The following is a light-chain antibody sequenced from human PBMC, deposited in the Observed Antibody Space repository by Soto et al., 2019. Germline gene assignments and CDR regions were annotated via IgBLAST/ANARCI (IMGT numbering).Light chain of an antibody. Sequence: QSVLTQPPSVSGAPGQRVTISCTGSSSNIGAGYDVHWYQQLPGTAPKLLIYGNSNRPSGVPDRFSGSKSGTSASLAITGLQADEEADYYCQSYDSSLSGSRVFGGGTKLTVL. V-gene: IGLV1-40*01. CDR1: SSNIGAGYD. CDR3: QSYDSSLSGSRV. J-gene: IGLJ3*02. CDR2: GNS.